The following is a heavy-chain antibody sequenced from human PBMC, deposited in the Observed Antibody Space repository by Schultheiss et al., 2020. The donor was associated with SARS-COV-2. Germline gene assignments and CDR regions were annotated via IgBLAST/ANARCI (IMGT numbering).Heavy chain of an antibody. V-gene: IGHV3-48*03. CDR3: ARGLSIQLWLDPAPNY. Sequence: GGSLRLSCAASGFTFSSYEMNWVRQAPGKGLEWVSYISSSGSTIYYADSVKGRFTISRDNAKNSLYLQMNSLRAEDTALYYCARGLSIQLWLDPAPNYWGQGTLVTVSS. CDR1: GFTFSSYE. J-gene: IGHJ4*02. D-gene: IGHD5-18*01. CDR2: ISSSGSTI.